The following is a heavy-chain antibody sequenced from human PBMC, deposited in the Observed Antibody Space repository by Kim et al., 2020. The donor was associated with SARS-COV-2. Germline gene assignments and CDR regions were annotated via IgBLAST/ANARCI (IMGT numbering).Heavy chain of an antibody. CDR1: GFTFSNYA. V-gene: IGHV3-23*01. CDR3: AKTRGLRDWYFDL. J-gene: IGHJ2*01. Sequence: GESLRLSCAASGFTFSNYAMSWVRQAPGKGLEWVSGISGSGGGTYYADSVKGRFTISRDNSKNTLYLQMNSLRAEDTAVYYCAKTRGLRDWYFDLWGRSTLVTVSS. CDR2: ISGSGGGT. D-gene: IGHD2-8*01.